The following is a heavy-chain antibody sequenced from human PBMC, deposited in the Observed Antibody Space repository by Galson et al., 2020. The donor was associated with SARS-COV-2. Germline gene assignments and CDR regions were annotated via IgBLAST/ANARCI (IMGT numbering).Heavy chain of an antibody. CDR3: ARSLPADNTAGLDY. CDR1: GFTFGDYK. D-gene: IGHD2-15*01. CDR2: ISTTSGYI. Sequence: GGSLRLSCAASGFTFGDYKMYWVRQAPDRRLEWVSFISTTSGYITYGDSVKGRFTVSRDNAKNSLYLQMNSLRAEGTAIYYCARSLPADNTAGLDYWGQGTLVTVSS. J-gene: IGHJ4*02. V-gene: IGHV3-21*01.